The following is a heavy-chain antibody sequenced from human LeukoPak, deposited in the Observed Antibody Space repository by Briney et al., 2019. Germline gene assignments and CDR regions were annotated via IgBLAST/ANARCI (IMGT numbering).Heavy chain of an antibody. Sequence: SETQSLTCTVSGGSINNYYWSWIRQPPGKGLEWIGYVHYSGTTSYNASLKSRVTISVDTSKKYFSLMLSSVTAADTAVYYCARGGDGYNHAHYWGRGTLVSVSS. V-gene: IGHV4-59*01. CDR3: ARGGDGYNHAHY. CDR1: GGSINNYY. J-gene: IGHJ4*02. D-gene: IGHD5-24*01. CDR2: VHYSGTT.